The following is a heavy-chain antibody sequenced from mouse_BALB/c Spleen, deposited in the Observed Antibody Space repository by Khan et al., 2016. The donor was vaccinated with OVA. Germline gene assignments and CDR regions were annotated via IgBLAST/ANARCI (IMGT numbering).Heavy chain of an antibody. J-gene: IGHJ3*01. V-gene: IGHV1-9*01. CDR2: ILPGSGNT. CDR1: GYTFSSYW. Sequence: QVQLQQSGAELMKPGASVKISCKATGYTFSSYWIEWIKQRPGHGLEWIGEILPGSGNTNYNQKFTGKATLTSDTSSNTAYMQLSSLTSEDSAVYDCARRARFAYWGQGTLVTVSA. CDR3: ARRARFAY.